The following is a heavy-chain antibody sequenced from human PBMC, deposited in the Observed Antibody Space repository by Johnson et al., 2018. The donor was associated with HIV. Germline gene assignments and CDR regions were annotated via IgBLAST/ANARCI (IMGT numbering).Heavy chain of an antibody. J-gene: IGHJ3*02. CDR1: GFTFDDYG. CDR3: ARGYCSSTSCYAGDYGGNSYAFDI. CDR2: FNWNGGST. D-gene: IGHD2-2*01. V-gene: IGHV3-20*04. Sequence: VQLVESGGGVVRPGGSLRLSCAASGFTFDDYGMSWVRQAPGKGLEWVSGFNWNGGSTGYSDSVKGRFTISRDNAKNSLYLQMNSLRAEDTALYYVARGYCSSTSCYAGDYGGNSYAFDIWGQGTMVTVSS.